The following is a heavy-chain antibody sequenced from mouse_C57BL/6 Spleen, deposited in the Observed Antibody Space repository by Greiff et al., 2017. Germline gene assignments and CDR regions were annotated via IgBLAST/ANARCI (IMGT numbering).Heavy chain of an antibody. CDR3: ARNEAWFAY. V-gene: IGHV2-2*01. CDR2: IWSGGST. CDR1: GFSLTSYG. Sequence: VKLVESGPGLVQPSQSLSITCTVSGFSLTSYGVHWVRQSPGKGLEWLGVIWSGGSTDYNAAFIYRLSLSNDNSKSQVFFKMNSLQADDTAIYYCARNEAWFAYWGQGTLVTVSA. J-gene: IGHJ3*01.